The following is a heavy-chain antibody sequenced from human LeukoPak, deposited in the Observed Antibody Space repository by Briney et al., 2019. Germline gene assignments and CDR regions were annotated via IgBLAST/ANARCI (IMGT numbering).Heavy chain of an antibody. V-gene: IGHV1-2*02. CDR2: INPNSGGT. CDR1: GYTFTGYY. J-gene: IGHJ4*02. D-gene: IGHD6-13*01. Sequence: ASVKVSCKASGYTFTGYYMHWVRQAPGQGLEWMAWINPNSGGTNYAQKFQGRVTMTRDTSISTAYMELSRLRSDDTAVYYCARVKEWQQLAFDYWGQGTLVTVSS. CDR3: ARVKEWQQLAFDY.